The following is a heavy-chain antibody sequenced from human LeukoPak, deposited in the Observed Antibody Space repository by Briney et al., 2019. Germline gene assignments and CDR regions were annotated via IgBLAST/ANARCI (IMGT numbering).Heavy chain of an antibody. D-gene: IGHD3-22*01. J-gene: IGHJ3*01. V-gene: IGHV4-34*01. Sequence: SETLSLTCAVDGGSFSGYYWSWIRQPPGKGLEWIGEINHSGSTNYNPSLKSRVTISVDTSKDQFSLKLSSVTAADTAVYYCARGPTNMIVVENAFDVWGQGTMVTVSS. CDR1: GGSFSGYY. CDR3: ARGPTNMIVVENAFDV. CDR2: INHSGST.